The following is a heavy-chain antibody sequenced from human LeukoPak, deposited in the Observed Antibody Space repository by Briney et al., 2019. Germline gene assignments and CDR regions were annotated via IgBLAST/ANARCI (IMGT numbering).Heavy chain of an antibody. J-gene: IGHJ3*02. CDR1: GFTFSSYA. D-gene: IGHD3-22*01. CDR3: AEDRDYYDSSGYHPPEDAFDI. Sequence: GGSLRLSCAASGFTFSSYAMSWVRQAPGKGLEWVSAISGSGGSTYYADSVKGRFTISRDNSKNTLYLQMNSLRAEDTAVYYCAEDRDYYDSSGYHPPEDAFDIWGKGTMVTVSS. V-gene: IGHV3-23*01. CDR2: ISGSGGST.